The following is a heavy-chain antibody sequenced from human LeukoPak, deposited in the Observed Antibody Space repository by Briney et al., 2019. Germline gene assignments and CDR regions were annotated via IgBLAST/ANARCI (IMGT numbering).Heavy chain of an antibody. CDR1: GFTFSSYA. D-gene: IGHD5-12*01. J-gene: IGHJ4*02. V-gene: IGHV3-23*01. Sequence: GGSLRLSCAASGFTFSSYAMSWVRQAPGKGLEWVSVISGRGGRTYYADSVKGRFTISRDNSKNTLYVQMNSLRAEDTAVYYCAKDLLAATIDYYFDYWGQGTLVTVSS. CDR2: ISGRGGRT. CDR3: AKDLLAATIDYYFDY.